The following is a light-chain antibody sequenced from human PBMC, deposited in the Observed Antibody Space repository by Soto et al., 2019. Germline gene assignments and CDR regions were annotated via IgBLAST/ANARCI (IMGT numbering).Light chain of an antibody. CDR1: QSVSNNY. V-gene: IGKV3-11*01. J-gene: IGKJ1*01. CDR3: QQRSNWPQT. Sequence: TPSTGTLSLSPGERATLSCRASQSVSNNYLARYQQKPGQAPRLLIYESSNRATGIAARFSGSGSGTDFTLTISSLEPEDFAVYYCQQRSNWPQTFGQGTKVDI. CDR2: ESS.